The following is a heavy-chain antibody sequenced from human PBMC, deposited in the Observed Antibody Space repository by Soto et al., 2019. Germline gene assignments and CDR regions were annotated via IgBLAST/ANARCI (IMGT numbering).Heavy chain of an antibody. CDR2: ISAYNGNT. D-gene: IGHD1-26*01. CDR3: ARGTPIGVGARYYYGMDV. J-gene: IGHJ6*02. Sequence: QVQLVQSGAEVKKPGASVKVSCKASGYTFTSYGISWVRQAPGQGLEWMGWISAYNGNTNYAQKLQGRVTMTTDTXTXTDXMELRSLRSDDTAVYYCARGTPIGVGARYYYGMDVWGQGTTVTVSS. CDR1: GYTFTSYG. V-gene: IGHV1-18*01.